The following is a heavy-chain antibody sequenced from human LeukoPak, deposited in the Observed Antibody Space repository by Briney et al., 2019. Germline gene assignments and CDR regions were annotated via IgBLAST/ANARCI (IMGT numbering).Heavy chain of an antibody. J-gene: IGHJ4*02. D-gene: IGHD3-22*01. V-gene: IGHV3-53*01. CDR2: IYSGGST. CDR3: ARDYYDSSGYYWGDY. Sequence: PGGSLRLSCAASGFTVSSNYMSWVRQAPGKGLEWVSVIYSGGSTYYADSVKGRFTISRGNSKNTLYLQMNSLRAEDTAVYYCARDYYDSSGYYWGDYWGQGTLVTVSS. CDR1: GFTVSSNY.